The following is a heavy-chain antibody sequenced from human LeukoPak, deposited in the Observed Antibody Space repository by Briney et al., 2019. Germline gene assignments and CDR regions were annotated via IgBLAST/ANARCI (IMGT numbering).Heavy chain of an antibody. CDR2: IYYSGST. D-gene: IGHD2-2*01. CDR3: ARGGDSVVPAAIAY. CDR1: GGSISSYY. V-gene: IGHV4-59*12. Sequence: PSETLSLTCTVSGGSISSYYWSWIRQPPGKGLEWIGYIYYSGSTNYNPSLKSRVTISVDTSKNQFSLKLSSVTAADTAVYYCARGGDSVVPAAIAYWGQGTLVTVSS. J-gene: IGHJ4*02.